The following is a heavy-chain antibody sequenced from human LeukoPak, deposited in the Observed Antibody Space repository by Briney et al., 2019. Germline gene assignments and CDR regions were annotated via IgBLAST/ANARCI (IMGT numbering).Heavy chain of an antibody. V-gene: IGHV4-39*07. CDR1: GGSISSSSYY. CDR2: INHSGST. D-gene: IGHD2-15*01. Sequence: SETLSLTCTVSGGSISSSSYYWSWIRQPPGKGLEWIGEINHSGSTNYNPSLKSRVTISVDTSKNQFSLKLSSVTAADTAVYYCARGGSWFDPWGQGTLVTVSS. CDR3: ARGGSWFDP. J-gene: IGHJ5*02.